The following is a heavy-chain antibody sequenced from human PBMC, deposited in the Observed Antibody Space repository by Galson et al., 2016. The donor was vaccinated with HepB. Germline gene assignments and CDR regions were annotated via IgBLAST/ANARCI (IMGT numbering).Heavy chain of an antibody. D-gene: IGHD3-10*01. CDR2: INPENGNR. J-gene: IGHJ6*02. CDR1: GYIFTNYG. CDR3: ARGPLRGPFVYYYGMDV. Sequence: SVKVSCKASGYIFTNYGMHWVRQAPGQRPEWMAWINPENGNRKFSQKFQGRVNITEDTSATIVYMELSSLISEDTAVYFCARGPLRGPFVYYYGMDVWGQGTPVTVSS. V-gene: IGHV1-3*01.